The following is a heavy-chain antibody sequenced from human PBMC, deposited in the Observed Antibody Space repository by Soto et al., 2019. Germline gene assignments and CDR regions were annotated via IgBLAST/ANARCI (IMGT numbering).Heavy chain of an antibody. CDR2: IYYSGST. J-gene: IGHJ5*02. V-gene: IGHV4-59*01. Sequence: QVQLQESGPGLVKPSEILSLTCTVSGGSISSYYWSWIRQPPGKGLEWIGYIYYSGSTNYNPSLKSRVTMSVDTSSNQFTLKLTSVTAAATVVYYGATNAAQWLSWFDPWGQGTLVTVSS. D-gene: IGHD3-22*01. CDR1: GGSISSYY. CDR3: ATNAAQWLSWFDP.